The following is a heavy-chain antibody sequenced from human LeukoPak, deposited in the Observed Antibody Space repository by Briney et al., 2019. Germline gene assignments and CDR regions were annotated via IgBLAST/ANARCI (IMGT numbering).Heavy chain of an antibody. J-gene: IGHJ4*02. V-gene: IGHV3-23*01. CDR2: ISGSGDST. CDR3: ARRSGIAVAGAFDY. D-gene: IGHD6-19*01. Sequence: GGSLRLSCAASGFTFSNYAMRWVRQASGKGLEWVSGISGSGDSTYYADSVKGRFTISRDNSKNTLYLQMNSLRAEDTAVYYCARRSGIAVAGAFDYWGQGTLVTVSS. CDR1: GFTFSNYA.